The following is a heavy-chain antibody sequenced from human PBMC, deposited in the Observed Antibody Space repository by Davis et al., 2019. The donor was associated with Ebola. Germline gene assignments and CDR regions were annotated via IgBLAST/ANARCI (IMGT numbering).Heavy chain of an antibody. D-gene: IGHD6-6*01. CDR1: GFTFSSYG. CDR2: ISGSGGIT. CDR3: AKGPSSSSLDPFDI. J-gene: IGHJ3*02. V-gene: IGHV3-23*01. Sequence: GESLKISCAASGFTFSSYGMHWVRQAPGKGLEWVSDISGSGGITYYADSVKGRFTISRDNSKNTLYLQMNSLRAEDTAAYYCAKGPSSSSLDPFDIWGQGTMVTVSS.